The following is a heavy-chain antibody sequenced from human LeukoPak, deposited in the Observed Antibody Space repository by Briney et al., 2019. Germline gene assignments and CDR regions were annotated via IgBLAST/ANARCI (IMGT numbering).Heavy chain of an antibody. CDR2: IYYSGST. Sequence: PSETLSLTCTVSGGSISSYYWNWIRQPPGKGLEWIGYIYYSGSTNYNPSPKSRVTISVDTSKNQFSLKLSSVTAADTAVYYCARLVGATDAFDIWGQGTMVTVSS. D-gene: IGHD1-26*01. CDR1: GGSISSYY. CDR3: ARLVGATDAFDI. J-gene: IGHJ3*02. V-gene: IGHV4-59*08.